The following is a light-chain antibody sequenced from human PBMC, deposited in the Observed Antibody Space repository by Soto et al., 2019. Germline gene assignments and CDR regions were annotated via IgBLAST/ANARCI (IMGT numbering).Light chain of an antibody. CDR1: QSISSY. J-gene: IGKJ2*01. CDR2: AAS. CDR3: RQSYGTPYT. V-gene: IGKV1-39*01. Sequence: DIQMTQSPSSLSASVGDRVTITCRASQSISSYLNWYQQKPGKAPKLLIYAASSLQSGVPSRFSGSGSGTDFTLTIGSLQPEDFATYYCRQSYGTPYTFGQGTKLEIK.